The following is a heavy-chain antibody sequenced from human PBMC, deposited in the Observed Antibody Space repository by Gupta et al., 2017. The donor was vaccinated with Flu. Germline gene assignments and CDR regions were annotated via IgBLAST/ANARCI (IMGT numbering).Heavy chain of an antibody. V-gene: IGHV3-33*01. Sequence: QVQLLESGGGLVQPGGSLRLSCAASGLSFSNFAMHWVRQAPGKGLEWVAVIWSDGNNKNSADSGKGRFTISRDNAKNTLFLQMNSLRAEDTAVYYCARAPHFDYHSLDVWGPGTPVTVSS. J-gene: IGHJ6*03. CDR3: ARAPHFDYHSLDV. CDR1: GLSFSNFA. CDR2: IWSDGNNK. D-gene: IGHD2/OR15-2a*01.